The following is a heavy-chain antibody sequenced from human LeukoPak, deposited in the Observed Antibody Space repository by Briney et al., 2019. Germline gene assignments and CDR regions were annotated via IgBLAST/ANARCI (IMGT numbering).Heavy chain of an antibody. Sequence: GGSLRLSCAASGFTFSGSAMHWVGQASGKGLEWVCRIRSKANSYATAYAASVKGRFTISRDDSKNTAYLQMNSLKTEDTAVYYCTSGSRTDFDYWGQGTLVTVSS. CDR1: GFTFSGSA. D-gene: IGHD1-26*01. CDR2: IRSKANSYAT. V-gene: IGHV3-73*01. J-gene: IGHJ4*02. CDR3: TSGSRTDFDY.